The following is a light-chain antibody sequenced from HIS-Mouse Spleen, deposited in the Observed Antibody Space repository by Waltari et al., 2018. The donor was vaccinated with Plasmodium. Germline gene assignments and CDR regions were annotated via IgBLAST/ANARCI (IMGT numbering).Light chain of an antibody. V-gene: IGKV1-39*01. CDR2: AAS. CDR1: QSISNY. J-gene: IGKJ1*01. CDR3: QQSYSTWT. Sequence: DIQLTQSPSSLSASVGDRVTITCPASQSISNYLNWYQQKPGKAPKFLIYAASTLPSGVPSRFSGSGSGTDFTLTISSLQPEDFATYYCQQSYSTWTFGQGTKVEIK.